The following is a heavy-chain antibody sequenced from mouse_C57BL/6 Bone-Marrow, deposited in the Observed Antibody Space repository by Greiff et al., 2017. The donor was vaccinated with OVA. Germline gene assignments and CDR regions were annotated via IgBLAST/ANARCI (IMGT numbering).Heavy chain of an antibody. CDR3: ARGARQRGWFAY. D-gene: IGHD6-1*01. CDR2: IDPSDSET. J-gene: IGHJ3*01. V-gene: IGHV1-52*01. Sequence: QVQLQQPGAELVRPGSSVKLSCKASGYTFTSYWMHWVKQRPIQGLEWIGNIDPSDSETHYNQKFKDKATLTVDKSSSTAYMQLSSLTSEDSAVYYCARGARQRGWFAYWGQGTLVTVSA. CDR1: GYTFTSYW.